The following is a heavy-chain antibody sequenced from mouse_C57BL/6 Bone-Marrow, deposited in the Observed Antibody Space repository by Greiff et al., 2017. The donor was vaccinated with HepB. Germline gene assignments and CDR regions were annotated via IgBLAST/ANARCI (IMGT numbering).Heavy chain of an antibody. CDR2: IYPRDGST. D-gene: IGHD1-1*01. J-gene: IGHJ2*01. CDR3: ARRPYGSSSDY. CDR1: GYTFTSYA. V-gene: IGHV1-85*01. Sequence: QVQLQQSGPELVKPGASVKLSCKASGYTFTSYAINWVKQRPGQGLEWIGWIYPRDGSTKYNEKFKGKATLTVDTSSSTAYMERHSLTSEDSAVYCCARRPYGSSSDYWGQGTTLTVSS.